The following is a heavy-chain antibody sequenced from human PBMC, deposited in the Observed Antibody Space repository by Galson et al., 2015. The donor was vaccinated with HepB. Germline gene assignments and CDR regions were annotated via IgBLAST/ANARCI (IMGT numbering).Heavy chain of an antibody. J-gene: IGHJ4*02. CDR2: ISSSSSTI. Sequence: SLRLSCAASGFTFSSYWMSWVRQAPGKGLEWVSYISSSSSTIYYADSVKGRFTISRDNAKNSLYLQMNSLRAEDTAVYYCARDPGWFDYWGQGTLVTVSS. D-gene: IGHD1-1*01. V-gene: IGHV3-48*01. CDR3: ARDPGWFDY. CDR1: GFTFSSYW.